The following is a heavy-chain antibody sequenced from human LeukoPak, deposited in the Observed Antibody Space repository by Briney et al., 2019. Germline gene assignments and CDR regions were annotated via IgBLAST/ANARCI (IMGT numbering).Heavy chain of an antibody. J-gene: IGHJ4*02. CDR2: ISAYNGNT. D-gene: IGHD1-26*01. Sequence: GASVKVSCKATGYTFTSYGISWVRQGPGQGLEWMGWISAYNGNTNYAQKLQGRVTMTTDTSTSTAYMELRSLRSDDTAVYYCARDSYSGSYFDYWGQGILVTVSS. CDR3: ARDSYSGSYFDY. V-gene: IGHV1-18*01. CDR1: GYTFTSYG.